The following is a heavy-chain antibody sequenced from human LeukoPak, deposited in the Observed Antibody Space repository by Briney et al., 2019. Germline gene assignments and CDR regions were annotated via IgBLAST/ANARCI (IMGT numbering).Heavy chain of an antibody. CDR2: IRSKAYGGTT. D-gene: IGHD3-3*01. CDR3: TRGRFLEGLLLLDY. J-gene: IGHJ4*02. V-gene: IGHV3-49*04. CDR1: GFTFGDYA. Sequence: GGSLRLSCTASGFTFGDYAMSWVRQAPGNGLEWVGFIRSKAYGGTTEYAASVKGRFTISRDDSKSIAYLQMNSLKTEDTAVYYCTRGRFLEGLLLLDYWGQGTLVTVSS.